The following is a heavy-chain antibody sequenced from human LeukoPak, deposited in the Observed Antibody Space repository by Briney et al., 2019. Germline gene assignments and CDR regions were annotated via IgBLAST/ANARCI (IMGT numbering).Heavy chain of an antibody. CDR2: IKQDESEK. CDR1: GFTFSNYW. V-gene: IGHV3-7*01. Sequence: GGSLRLSCSASGFTFSNYWMSWVRQAPGKGLEWVANIKQDESEKYYVDSVKGRFTISRDNAKSSLYLQMNSLRAEDTAVYYCARALNSSSSRYQAFEEWGQGTLVTVSS. CDR3: ARALNSSSSRYQAFEE. D-gene: IGHD2-2*01. J-gene: IGHJ4*02.